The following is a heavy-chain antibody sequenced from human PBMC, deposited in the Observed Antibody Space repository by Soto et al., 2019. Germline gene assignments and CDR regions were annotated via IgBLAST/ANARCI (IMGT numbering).Heavy chain of an antibody. Sequence: SETLSLTCTVSGGSISSDYGSWIRQPPGKGLEWIGYISYSGNTNYNPSLKSLVTISVDTSKKQFSLKLRSVTAADTAVYYCERVLSGSSLFYYWGQAMLVTVS. J-gene: IGHJ4*02. CDR1: GGSISSDY. V-gene: IGHV4-59*01. CDR2: ISYSGNT. D-gene: IGHD1-26*01. CDR3: ERVLSGSSLFYY.